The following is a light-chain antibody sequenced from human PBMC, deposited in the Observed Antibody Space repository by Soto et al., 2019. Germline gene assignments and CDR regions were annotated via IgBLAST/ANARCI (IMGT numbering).Light chain of an antibody. CDR1: QSVSSN. V-gene: IGKV3-15*01. J-gene: IGKJ4*01. CDR3: QQYNNWPPEKLT. CDR2: GAS. Sequence: EIVMTQSPATLSESPGERATLSCRASQSVSSNLAWYQQKPGQAPRLLIYGASTRATGIPARFSGSGSGTEFTLTISSLQSEDFAVYYCQQYNNWPPEKLTFGGGTKVEIK.